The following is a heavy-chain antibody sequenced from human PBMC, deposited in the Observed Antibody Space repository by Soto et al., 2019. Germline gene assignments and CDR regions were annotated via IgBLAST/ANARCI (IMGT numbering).Heavy chain of an antibody. CDR3: AHAYCTSTSCYFDY. V-gene: IGHV2-5*02. CDR1: GFSLTTSGVG. J-gene: IGHJ4*02. CDR2: IYWDDDK. D-gene: IGHD2-2*01. Sequence: QITLKESGPTLVKPTQTLTLTCTFSGFSLTTSGVGVGWIRQPPGKALEWLAVIYWDDDKRYSPSLKSRLTITRDTSKNQVVLTLTTMDPVDTATYYCAHAYCTSTSCYFDYWGQGTLVTVSS.